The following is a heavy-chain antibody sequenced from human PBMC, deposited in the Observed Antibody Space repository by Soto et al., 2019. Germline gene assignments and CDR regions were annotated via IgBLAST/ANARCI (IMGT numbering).Heavy chain of an antibody. CDR3: AKGRYCSGGSCFFDP. CDR1: GFTFSNYA. Sequence: EVQLLESGGGLVQPGGSLRLSCAASGFTFSNYAMSWVRQAPGKGLEWVSTISGGGGSTYYADSVKGRFTIYRDNSKNTLYRHMNSLRAEDTAVYYCAKGRYCSGGSCFFDPWGQGTLVTVFS. CDR2: ISGGGGST. D-gene: IGHD2-15*01. V-gene: IGHV3-23*01. J-gene: IGHJ5*02.